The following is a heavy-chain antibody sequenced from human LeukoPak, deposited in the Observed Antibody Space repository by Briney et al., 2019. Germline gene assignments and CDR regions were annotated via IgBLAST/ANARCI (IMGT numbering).Heavy chain of an antibody. D-gene: IGHD1-1*01. Sequence: GGSLRLSCAVSGFTFNNAWMNWVRQAPGKGLEWVGHIKSKSDGATTDYAGPVKGRFTISRDDSKKMLYLQMDGLRTEDTAVYYCTTLTTINVHGDYWGQGTLVTVSS. V-gene: IGHV3-15*01. CDR2: IKSKSDGATT. CDR3: TTLTTINVHGDY. CDR1: GFTFNNAW. J-gene: IGHJ4*02.